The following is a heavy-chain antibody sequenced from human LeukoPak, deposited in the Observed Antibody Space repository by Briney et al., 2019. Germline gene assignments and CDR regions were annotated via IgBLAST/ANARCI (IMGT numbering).Heavy chain of an antibody. CDR3: AKVRGIVGATTVLFDY. Sequence: PGGSLSLSCAASGFTFSSYAMSWVRQAPGKGLEWVSVISGSGGSTYYADSVKGRFTISRDNSKNTLYLQMNSLRAEDTAVYYCAKVRGIVGATTVLFDYWGQGTLVTVSS. CDR2: ISGSGGST. J-gene: IGHJ4*02. CDR1: GFTFSSYA. V-gene: IGHV3-23*01. D-gene: IGHD1-26*01.